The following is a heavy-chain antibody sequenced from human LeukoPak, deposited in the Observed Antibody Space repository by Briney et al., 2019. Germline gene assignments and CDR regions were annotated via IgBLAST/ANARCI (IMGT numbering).Heavy chain of an antibody. CDR2: ISGDGGTT. V-gene: IGHV3-43*02. CDR3: AKDSGYGSGNAHYYYMDV. CDR1: GFTFNDYG. Sequence: PGGSLRLSCAASGFTFNDYGMHWVRQAPGKGLEWVSLISGDGGTTYYADSVKGRFTISRDNSKSSLYVQMNSLRTEDTAFYYCAKDSGYGSGNAHYYYMDVWAKGTTVTVSS. D-gene: IGHD3-10*01. J-gene: IGHJ6*03.